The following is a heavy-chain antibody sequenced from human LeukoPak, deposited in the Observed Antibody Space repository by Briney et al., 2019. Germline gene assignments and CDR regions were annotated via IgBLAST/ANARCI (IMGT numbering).Heavy chain of an antibody. CDR1: GGSFSGYY. CDR2: INHSGST. D-gene: IGHD1-14*01. CDR3: ARGGPGLLYYYGMDV. J-gene: IGHJ6*02. V-gene: IGHV4-34*01. Sequence: SETLSLTCAVYGGSFSGYYWSWIRQPPGKGLEWIGEINHSGSTNYNPPLKSRVTISVDTSKNQFSLKLSSVTAADTAVYYCARGGPGLLYYYGMDVWAQGTTVTVSS.